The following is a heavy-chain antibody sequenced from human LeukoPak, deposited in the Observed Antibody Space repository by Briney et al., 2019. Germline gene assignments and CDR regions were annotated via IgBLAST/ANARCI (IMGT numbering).Heavy chain of an antibody. V-gene: IGHV3-9*01. Sequence: GGSLRLSCAASGFTFSSYAMSWVRQAPGKGLEWVSGISWNSATMDYGDSVKGRFSISRDNARNILYLQMNSLRGEDTALYYCAKDIFSPDLAHSYGYDWGQGTLVTVSS. CDR2: ISWNSATM. J-gene: IGHJ4*02. CDR1: GFTFSSYA. CDR3: AKDIFSPDLAHSYGYD. D-gene: IGHD5-18*01.